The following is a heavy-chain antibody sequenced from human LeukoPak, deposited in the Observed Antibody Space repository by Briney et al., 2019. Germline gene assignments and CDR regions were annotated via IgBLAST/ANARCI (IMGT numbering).Heavy chain of an antibody. V-gene: IGHV4-34*01. D-gene: IGHD2-2*01. CDR3: ARGPDCSSTSCYGRWYFDL. CDR1: GGSFSGYY. Sequence: SETLSLTCAVYGGSFSGYYWSWIRQPPGKGLEWIGEINHSGSTNYNPSLKSRVTISVDTSKNQFSLKLSSVTAADTAVYYCARGPDCSSTSCYGRWYFDLWGRGTLVTVSS. J-gene: IGHJ2*01. CDR2: INHSGST.